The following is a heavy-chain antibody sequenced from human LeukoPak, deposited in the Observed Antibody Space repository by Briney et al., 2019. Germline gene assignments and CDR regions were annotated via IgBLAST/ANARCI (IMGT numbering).Heavy chain of an antibody. Sequence: SETLSLTCTVSGGSISSSSYYWSWIRQPPGKGLEWIGYIYYSGSTNYNPSLKSRVTISVDTSKNQFSLKLSSVTAADTAVYYCARGTLAGTGGDYYYYYMDVWGKGTTVTVSS. CDR2: IYYSGST. J-gene: IGHJ6*03. V-gene: IGHV4-61*01. D-gene: IGHD6-19*01. CDR1: GGSISSSSYY. CDR3: ARGTLAGTGGDYYYYYMDV.